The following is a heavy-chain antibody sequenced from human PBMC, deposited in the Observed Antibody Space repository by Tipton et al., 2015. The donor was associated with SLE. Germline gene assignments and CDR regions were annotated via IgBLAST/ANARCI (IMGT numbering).Heavy chain of an antibody. CDR3: AGDRFGSETYFDY. V-gene: IGHV3-33*01. D-gene: IGHD3-10*01. J-gene: IGHJ4*02. CDR1: GFTFDDHA. Sequence: SLRLSCAASGFTFDDHAIHWVRQAPGRGLEWVAVIWYDGSVEHYAESVKGRFTISRDNSKNTVYLQANSLRAEDTAVYYCAGDRFGSETYFDYWGQGILVTVSS. CDR2: IWYDGSVE.